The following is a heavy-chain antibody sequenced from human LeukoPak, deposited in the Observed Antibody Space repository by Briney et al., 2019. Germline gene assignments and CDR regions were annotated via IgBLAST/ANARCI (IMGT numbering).Heavy chain of an antibody. CDR3: AEFGIPMIGGV. Sequence: GGSLRLSRAPSGFRLNTYWMSWVRPAPGRGLEWVANIKQDGNEKYYADSVKGRFTISRDNAKNSLFLEMDSFGAGDTAVYYCAEFGIPMIGGVWGKGTTVTISS. CDR2: IKQDGNEK. J-gene: IGHJ6*04. CDR1: GFRLNTYW. D-gene: IGHD3-10*02. V-gene: IGHV3-7*01.